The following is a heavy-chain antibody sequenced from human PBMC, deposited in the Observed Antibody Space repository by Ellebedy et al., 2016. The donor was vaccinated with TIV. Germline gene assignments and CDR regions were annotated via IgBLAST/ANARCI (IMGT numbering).Heavy chain of an antibody. D-gene: IGHD3-3*01. CDR2: ISGSGGST. Sequence: PGGSLRLSCAASGFTFSTYAMGWVRQAPGKGLEWVSAISGSGGSTYYADSVKGRFTISRDNSKNTLYLQMNSLRAEDTAVYYCAKGLLEWSYGMDVWGQGTTVTVSS. CDR1: GFTFSTYA. CDR3: AKGLLEWSYGMDV. J-gene: IGHJ6*02. V-gene: IGHV3-23*01.